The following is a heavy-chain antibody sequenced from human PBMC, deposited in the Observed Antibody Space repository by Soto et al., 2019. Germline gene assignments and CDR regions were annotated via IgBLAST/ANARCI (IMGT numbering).Heavy chain of an antibody. J-gene: IGHJ4*02. CDR3: ARASCSGGSCYDVY. D-gene: IGHD2-15*01. V-gene: IGHV1-69*13. CDR1: GGTFSSYA. Sequence: ASVKVSCKASGGTFSSYAIGWVRQAPGQGLEWMGGIIPIFGTANYAQKFQGRVTITADESTSTAYMELSSLRSEDTAVYYCARASCSGGSCYDVYWGQGTLVTVSS. CDR2: IIPIFGTA.